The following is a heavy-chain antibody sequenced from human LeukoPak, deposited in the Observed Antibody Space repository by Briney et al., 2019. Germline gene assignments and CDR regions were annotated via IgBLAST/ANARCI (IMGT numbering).Heavy chain of an antibody. V-gene: IGHV3-48*04. CDR3: AREHYDSSGYKDAFDI. D-gene: IGHD3-22*01. J-gene: IGHJ3*02. CDR1: GFTFSSYS. Sequence: GGSLRLSCAASGFTFSSYSMDWVRQAPGKGLEWVSYISSSSSSTIYYADSVKGRFTISRDNAKNSLYLQMNSLRAEDTAVYYCAREHYDSSGYKDAFDIWGQGTMVTVSS. CDR2: ISSSSSSTI.